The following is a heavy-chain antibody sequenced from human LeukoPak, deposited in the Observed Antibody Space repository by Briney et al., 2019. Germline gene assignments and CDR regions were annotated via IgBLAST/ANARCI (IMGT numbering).Heavy chain of an antibody. J-gene: IGHJ3*02. Sequence: PSQTLSLTCTVSVGSISSGSYYWSWIRQPAGKGLEWIGRIYTSGSTNYNPSLQSRVTISVDTSKNQFSLKLSSVTAADTAVYYCARGIVADAFDIWGQGTMVTVSS. CDR1: VGSISSGSYY. V-gene: IGHV4-61*02. CDR3: ARGIVADAFDI. CDR2: IYTSGST. D-gene: IGHD3-22*01.